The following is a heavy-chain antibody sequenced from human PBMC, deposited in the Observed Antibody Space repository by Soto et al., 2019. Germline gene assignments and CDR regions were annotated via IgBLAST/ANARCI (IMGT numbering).Heavy chain of an antibody. CDR1: GLSLNNGRLG. Sequence: SGPTLVNPTETLTLTCTVSGLSLNNGRLGVSWIRQPPGKALEWLAHIFSNDDKSYSTSLKSRLTISKDTSRSQVVLTMTNMDPVDSATYYCALIKDFSRTDCYLAWFDPWGQGTLVTVSS. D-gene: IGHD2-2*01. CDR2: IFSNDDK. J-gene: IGHJ5*02. V-gene: IGHV2-26*01. CDR3: ALIKDFSRTDCYLAWFDP.